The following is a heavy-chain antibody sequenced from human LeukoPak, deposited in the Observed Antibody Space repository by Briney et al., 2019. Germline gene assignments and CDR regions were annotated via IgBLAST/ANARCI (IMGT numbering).Heavy chain of an antibody. J-gene: IGHJ4*02. Sequence: GGSLRLSCAASGFTFSSYAMSWVRQAPGKGLEWVSAISGSGGSTYYADSVKGRFTIARDNSKNTLYLQMNSLRAEDTAVYYCANSPTYYYGSGSPRTNYYFDYWGQRTLVTVSS. CDR3: ANSPTYYYGSGSPRTNYYFDY. CDR1: GFTFSSYA. CDR2: ISGSGGST. V-gene: IGHV3-23*01. D-gene: IGHD3-10*01.